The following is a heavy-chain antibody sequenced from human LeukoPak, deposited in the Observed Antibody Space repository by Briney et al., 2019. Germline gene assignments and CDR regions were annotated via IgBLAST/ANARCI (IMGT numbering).Heavy chain of an antibody. Sequence: GGSLRLSCAASGFTFSSYAMSWVRQAPGKGLEWVANIKQDGSEKYYVDSVKGRFTISRDNSKNTLYLQMNSLRAEDTAVYYCARDTPGYYPNYYFDYWGQGTLVTVSS. CDR2: IKQDGSEK. V-gene: IGHV3-7*01. CDR1: GFTFSSYA. J-gene: IGHJ4*02. CDR3: ARDTPGYYPNYYFDY. D-gene: IGHD3-22*01.